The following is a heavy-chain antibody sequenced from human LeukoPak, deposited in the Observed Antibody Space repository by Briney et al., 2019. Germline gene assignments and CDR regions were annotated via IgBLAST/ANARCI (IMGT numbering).Heavy chain of an antibody. CDR2: ISAYKGNT. D-gene: IGHD3-10*01. CDR1: GYTLTRYG. V-gene: IGHV1-18*04. J-gene: IGHJ6*04. CDR3: ARDFPLWFGEFLTGMGYYYYGMDL. Sequence: ASVRVSCKASGYTLTRYGISWVRQTPGQGLEWMGWISAYKGNTHYVQKLQGRVTLTTDTATSTAFMELRSLGSDDTAVYYCARDFPLWFGEFLTGMGYYYYGMDLWGKGTTVTVFS.